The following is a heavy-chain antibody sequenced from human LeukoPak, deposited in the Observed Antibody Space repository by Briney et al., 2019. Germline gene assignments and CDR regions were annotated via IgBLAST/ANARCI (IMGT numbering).Heavy chain of an antibody. CDR2: ISFDGSHK. V-gene: IGHV3-30*18. J-gene: IGHJ4*02. Sequence: GGSLRLSCAASRFTFSACGMLWVRQAPGKGLEWVAAISFDGSHKYYADSVKGRFTISRDNSMNTLYLQMNSLRAEDTAVYYCAKGTAVDRQYFENWGQGTLVTVSS. D-gene: IGHD1-1*01. CDR3: AKGTAVDRQYFEN. CDR1: RFTFSACG.